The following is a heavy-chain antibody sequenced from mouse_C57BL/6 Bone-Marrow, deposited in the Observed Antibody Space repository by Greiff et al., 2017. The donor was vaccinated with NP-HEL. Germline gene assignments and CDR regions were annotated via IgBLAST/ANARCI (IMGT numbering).Heavy chain of an antibody. J-gene: IGHJ1*03. D-gene: IGHD1-1*01. CDR2: INSDGGST. CDR3: ARRYYGSYWYFDV. V-gene: IGHV5-2*01. CDR1: EYEFPSHD. Sequence: VQLQESGGGLVQPGESLKLSCESNEYEFPSHDMSWVRKTPEKRLELVAAINSDGGSTYYPDTMERRFIISRDNTKKTLYLQMSSLRSEDTALYYCARRYYGSYWYFDVWGTGTTVTVSS.